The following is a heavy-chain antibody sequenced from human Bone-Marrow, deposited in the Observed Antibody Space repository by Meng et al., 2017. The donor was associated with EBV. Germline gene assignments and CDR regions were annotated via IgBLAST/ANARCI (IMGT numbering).Heavy chain of an antibody. D-gene: IGHD3-10*01. V-gene: IGHV1-69*01. J-gene: IGHJ4*02. Sequence: QVQWVQSGAEGKKPGYSVKVSCKTSGGTFSSDAISWVRQAPGQGLVWLGGLIPMSGAPYYAQNFQGRVTITADESTSTHYMELSNLRSEDSAMYYCASESGRGFTPDYWGQGTLVTVSS. CDR1: GGTFSSDA. CDR3: ASESGRGFTPDY. CDR2: LIPMSGAP.